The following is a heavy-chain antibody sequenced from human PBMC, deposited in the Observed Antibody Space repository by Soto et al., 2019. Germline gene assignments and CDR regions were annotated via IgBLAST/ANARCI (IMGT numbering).Heavy chain of an antibody. Sequence: GWSLRLSCAASGFTFSSYAMSLVRQAPGKGLGWVSAISGSGGITYYADSVKGRFTISRDSSKNTLYLQMNSLRAEDTAVYYCAKALDYYDTSGYHKWGKGTPVTVSS. CDR3: AKALDYYDTSGYHK. V-gene: IGHV3-23*01. D-gene: IGHD3-22*01. J-gene: IGHJ4*02. CDR1: GFTFSSYA. CDR2: ISGSGGIT.